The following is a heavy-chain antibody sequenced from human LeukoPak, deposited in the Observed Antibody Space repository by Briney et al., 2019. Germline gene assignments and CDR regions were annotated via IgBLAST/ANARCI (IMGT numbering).Heavy chain of an antibody. CDR2: IYSSGST. CDR3: ARVKSWSGYNALDY. V-gene: IGHV4-59*01. D-gene: IGHD3-3*01. CDR1: GGSISSYY. Sequence: SETLSLTCTVSGGSISSYYWSWIRQPPGKGLEWIGYIYSSGSTNYNPSLNSRVTMSVDTSKNQFSLKLRSVTAADTAVYYCARVKSWSGYNALDYWGQGTLVTVSS. J-gene: IGHJ4*02.